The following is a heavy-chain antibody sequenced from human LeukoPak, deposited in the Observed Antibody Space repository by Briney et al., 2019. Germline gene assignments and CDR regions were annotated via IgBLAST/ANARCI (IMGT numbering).Heavy chain of an antibody. V-gene: IGHV1-24*01. CDR1: GYTLTELS. CDR3: ATVWVIRFFGVNNWFDP. CDR2: FDPEDGET. J-gene: IGHJ5*02. Sequence: GASVKVFCKVSGYTLTELSMHWVRQAPGKGLEWMGGFDPEDGETIYAQKFQGRVTMTEDTSTDTAYMELSSLRSEDTAVYYCATVWVIRFFGVNNWFDPWGQGTLVTVSS. D-gene: IGHD3-3*01.